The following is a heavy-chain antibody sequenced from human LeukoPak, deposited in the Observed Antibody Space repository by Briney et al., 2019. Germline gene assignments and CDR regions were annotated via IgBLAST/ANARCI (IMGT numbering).Heavy chain of an antibody. CDR2: INHSGST. V-gene: IGHV4-34*01. D-gene: IGHD6-6*01. J-gene: IGHJ4*02. CDR3: ARGGNSSSYDY. CDR1: GGSFSGYY. Sequence: SETLSLTCAVYGGSFSGYYWSWIRQPPGKGLEWIGEINHSGSTNYNPSLKSRVTISVDTSKNQFSLKLSSVTAADTAVYYCARGGNSSSYDYWGQGTLVTVSS.